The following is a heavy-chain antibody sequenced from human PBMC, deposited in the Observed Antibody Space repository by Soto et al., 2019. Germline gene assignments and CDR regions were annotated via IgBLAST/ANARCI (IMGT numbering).Heavy chain of an antibody. J-gene: IGHJ5*02. V-gene: IGHV3-48*03. Sequence: PGGSLRLSCAASGFTFISYEMNWVRQAPGKGLEWVSYISSSGSTIYYADSVKGRFTISRDNAKNSLYLQMNSLRAEDTAVYYCARATYYDFWSGFHNWFDPWGQGTLVTVSS. D-gene: IGHD3-3*01. CDR2: ISSSGSTI. CDR3: ARATYYDFWSGFHNWFDP. CDR1: GFTFISYE.